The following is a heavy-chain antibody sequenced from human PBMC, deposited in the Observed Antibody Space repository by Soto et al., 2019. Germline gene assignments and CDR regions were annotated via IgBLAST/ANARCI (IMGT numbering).Heavy chain of an antibody. CDR3: ARARFDSWSHIYYGLDV. CDR2: INHSGTT. D-gene: IGHD3-3*01. CDR1: GGPFRGYP. Sequence: SETLSLTSAVSGGPFRGYPWPWLRQPPGRGLEWIGEINHSGTTDYNPALKSRVTMSADTSKNQFSLRMTSVTAADTAVYYCARARFDSWSHIYYGLDVWGQGTTVTVSS. J-gene: IGHJ6*02. V-gene: IGHV4-34*01.